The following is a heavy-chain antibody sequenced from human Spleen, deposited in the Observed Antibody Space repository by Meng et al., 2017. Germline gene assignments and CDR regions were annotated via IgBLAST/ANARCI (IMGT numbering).Heavy chain of an antibody. Sequence: GESLKISCKGSGYSFTNYWIGWVRQMPGKGLEWMGIIYPGDSDTRYSPSFQGQVTISADKSISTAYLQWSSLKASDTAMYYCATVMRDSSGWYYYSDYWGQGTLVTVSS. CDR2: IYPGDSDT. V-gene: IGHV5-51*01. CDR1: GYSFTNYW. J-gene: IGHJ4*02. D-gene: IGHD6-19*01. CDR3: ATVMRDSSGWYYYSDY.